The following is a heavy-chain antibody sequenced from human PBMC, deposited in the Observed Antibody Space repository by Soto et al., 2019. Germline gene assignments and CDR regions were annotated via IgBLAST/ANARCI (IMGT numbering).Heavy chain of an antibody. J-gene: IGHJ4*02. CDR2: INAGNGDT. CDR3: ARDLGVVVIDY. V-gene: IGHV1-3*01. D-gene: IGHD3-22*01. Sequence: GASVKVSCKASGYTFTTYGIHWVRQAPGQGLEWMGWINAGNGDTKYSQKFQGRVTITGDKSASTTYMELSSLRSEDTAVYYCARDLGVVVIDYWGQGALVTVSS. CDR1: GYTFTTYG.